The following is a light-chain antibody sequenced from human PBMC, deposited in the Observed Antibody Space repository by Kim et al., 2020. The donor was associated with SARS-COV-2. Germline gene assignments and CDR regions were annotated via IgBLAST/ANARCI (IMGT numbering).Light chain of an antibody. CDR3: QQSYSTPWT. CDR2: AVS. CDR1: QGTGNY. V-gene: IGKV1-NL1*01. J-gene: IGKJ1*01. Sequence: DIQLTQSPSSLSASVGDTVTITCRASQGTGNYLAWYQQKPGKVPKLLLYAVSTLDSGVPSRFSGSGSGTACTLTIRSLQPEDFATYYCQQSYSTPWTFGQGTKVDIK.